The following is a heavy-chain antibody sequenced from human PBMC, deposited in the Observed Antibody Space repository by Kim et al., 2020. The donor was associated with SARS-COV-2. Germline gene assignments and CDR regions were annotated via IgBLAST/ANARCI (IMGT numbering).Heavy chain of an antibody. CDR3: ALGITGTMDY. D-gene: IGHD1-7*01. V-gene: IGHV3-72*01. J-gene: IGHJ4*02. Sequence: GGSLRLSCAASGFTFSDHYMDWVRQAPGKGLEWVGRTRNKANSYTTEYAASVKGRFTISRDDSKNSLYLQMNSLKTEDTAVYYCALGITGTMDYWGQGTLVTVSS. CDR1: GFTFSDHY. CDR2: TRNKANSYTT.